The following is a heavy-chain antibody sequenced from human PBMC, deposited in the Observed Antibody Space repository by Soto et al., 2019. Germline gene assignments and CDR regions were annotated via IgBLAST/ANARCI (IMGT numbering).Heavy chain of an antibody. V-gene: IGHV3-66*01. D-gene: IGHD2-15*01. CDR2: IYSGGST. J-gene: IGHJ3*02. CDR3: ARDPPPYCSGGSCPDAFDI. CDR1: GFTVSSNY. Sequence: GGSLRLSCAASGFTVSSNYMSWVRQAPGKGLEWVSVIYSGGSTYYADSVKGRFTISRDNSKNTLYLQMNSLRAEDTAVYYCARDPPPYCSGGSCPDAFDIWGQGTMVTVSS.